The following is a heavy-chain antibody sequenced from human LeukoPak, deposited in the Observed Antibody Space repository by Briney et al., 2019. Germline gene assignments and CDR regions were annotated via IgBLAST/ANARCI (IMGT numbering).Heavy chain of an antibody. CDR3: AKGAGFSGSYWHDY. V-gene: IGHV3-23*01. D-gene: IGHD1-26*01. J-gene: IGHJ4*02. Sequence: GGSLRLSCAASGFTFSSYAMTWVRQAPGKGLEWVSAISGSGGTTYSADSVQGRFTISRDTSKNTLFLQMNSLRAEDTAVYYCAKGAGFSGSYWHDYWGQGALVTVSS. CDR1: GFTFSSYA. CDR2: ISGSGGTT.